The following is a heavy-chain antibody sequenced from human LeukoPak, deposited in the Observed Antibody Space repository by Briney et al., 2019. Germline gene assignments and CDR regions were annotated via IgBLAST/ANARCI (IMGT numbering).Heavy chain of an antibody. CDR3: ARVYAGSGRGIYYYGMDV. CDR2: ISGDGTHI. D-gene: IGHD4-23*01. Sequence: PGGSLRLSCAGSGFNFSVFYMKWVRQAPGKGLEWVSSISGDGTHIYYSDSVRGRFTISRDNAKNSVYVQMNSLRAEDSAIYFCARVYAGSGRGIYYYGMDVWGQGTTVTVSS. J-gene: IGHJ6*02. CDR1: GFNFSVFY. V-gene: IGHV3-21*01.